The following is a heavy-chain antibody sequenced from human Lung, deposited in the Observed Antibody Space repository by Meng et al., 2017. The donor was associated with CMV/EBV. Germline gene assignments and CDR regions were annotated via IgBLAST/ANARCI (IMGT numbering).Heavy chain of an antibody. V-gene: IGHV3-30-3*01. CDR1: GFTFSSYA. D-gene: IGHD6-19*01. J-gene: IGHJ4*02. CDR2: ISYDGSNK. Sequence: GGSLRLSCAASGFTFSSYAMHWVRQAPGKGLEWVAVISYDGSNKYYADSVKGRFTISRDNSKNTLYLQMNSLRAEDTAVYYCARLAGGSGSEGWGQGTLVXVSS. CDR3: ARLAGGSGSEG.